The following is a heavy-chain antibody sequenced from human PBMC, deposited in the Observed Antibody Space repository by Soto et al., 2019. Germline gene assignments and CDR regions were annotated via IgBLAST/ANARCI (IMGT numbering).Heavy chain of an antibody. D-gene: IGHD2-2*01. CDR2: IIPIFGTA. CDR3: ARDIRYCSSTSCYSWFDP. J-gene: IGHJ5*02. CDR1: GGTFSSYA. Sequence: QVQLVQSGAEAKKPGSSVKVSCKASGGTFSSYAISWVRQAPGQGLEWMGGIIPIFGTANYAQKFQGRVTITADKSTSTAYMELSSLRSEDTAVYYCARDIRYCSSTSCYSWFDPWGQGTLVTVSS. V-gene: IGHV1-69*06.